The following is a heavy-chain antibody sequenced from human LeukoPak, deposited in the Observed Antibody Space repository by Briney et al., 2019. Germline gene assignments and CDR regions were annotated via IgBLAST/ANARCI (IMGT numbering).Heavy chain of an antibody. CDR1: GFTFSNAW. Sequence: GGSLRLSCEASGFTFSNAWMRWVRQAPGKGLEWVGRIESKSAGGATDYAATIKGRFTISRDDSKNTLYLQMNSLKIEDTAVYYCLTVVGTRRKFLPYWGQGALVTVSS. CDR2: IESKSAGGAT. J-gene: IGHJ4*02. D-gene: IGHD1-1*01. CDR3: LTVVGTRRKFLPY. V-gene: IGHV3-15*04.